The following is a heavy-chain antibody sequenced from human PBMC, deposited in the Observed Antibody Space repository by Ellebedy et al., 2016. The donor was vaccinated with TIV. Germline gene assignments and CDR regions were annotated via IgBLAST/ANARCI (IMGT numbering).Heavy chain of an antibody. CDR1: GGSISGGGYY. Sequence: SETLSLTXTVSGGSISGGGYYWSWIRQFPGKGLEWIGYIYDIGATDYNPSLKSRLSVSVDMSKNQFSLHLRSVTAADSAVYYCARGTDWFDPWGTGIMVTVSS. CDR2: IYDIGAT. J-gene: IGHJ5*02. V-gene: IGHV4-30-4*08. CDR3: ARGTDWFDP.